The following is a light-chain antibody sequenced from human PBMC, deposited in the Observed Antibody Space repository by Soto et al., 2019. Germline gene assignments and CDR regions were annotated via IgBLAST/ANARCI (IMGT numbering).Light chain of an antibody. Sequence: EIVLTQSPGTLSVSPGERVTLSCRASQSVSSNYLAWYQQRPGQAPRLLIFGASYRATGIPDRLSGSGSGTDFTLTISSLEPEDFAVYYCQQYSNSPPEFTFGPGTKVDSK. J-gene: IGKJ3*01. V-gene: IGKV3-20*01. CDR1: QSVSSNY. CDR2: GAS. CDR3: QQYSNSPPEFT.